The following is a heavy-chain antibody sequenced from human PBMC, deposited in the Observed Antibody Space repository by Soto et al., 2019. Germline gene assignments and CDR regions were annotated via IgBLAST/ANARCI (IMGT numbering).Heavy chain of an antibody. J-gene: IGHJ4*02. Sequence: GGSLRLSCEASGFTFINYAMSWIRQSPGKGLEWVSSISDTGGDSYYADSMGGRFTVSRDNSKNTLYLQINSLRAEDTAIYYCVRDLYRSATMPCLDHWGQGALVTVSS. CDR3: VRDLYRSATMPCLDH. CDR2: ISDTGGDS. V-gene: IGHV3-23*01. CDR1: GFTFINYA. D-gene: IGHD1-1*01.